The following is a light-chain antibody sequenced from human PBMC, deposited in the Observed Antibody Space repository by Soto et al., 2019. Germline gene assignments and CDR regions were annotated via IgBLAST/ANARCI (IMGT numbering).Light chain of an antibody. CDR2: DAS. Sequence: DIQMTQSPSTLSASVVDRVTLTCRASQSISSWLAWYQQKPGKAPQVLIYDASSLESGVPSRFSGSGSGTEFTLTISSLQPDDFATYYCQQYNSYWTFGQGTKVDIK. CDR3: QQYNSYWT. V-gene: IGKV1-5*01. CDR1: QSISSW. J-gene: IGKJ1*01.